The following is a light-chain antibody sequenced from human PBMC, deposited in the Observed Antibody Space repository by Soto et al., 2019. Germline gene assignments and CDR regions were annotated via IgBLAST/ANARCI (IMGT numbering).Light chain of an antibody. Sequence: IVLTQSPGTLSLSPGERATLSCRASQRVSSSYLAWYQQKPGQAARLLIYGASSRATGMPYRFSGSGSGAYFTITISRLEPEDIAEYYCQQYVNSPWTVGQGTKVDIK. J-gene: IGKJ1*01. CDR2: GAS. CDR3: QQYVNSPWT. V-gene: IGKV3-20*01. CDR1: QRVSSSY.